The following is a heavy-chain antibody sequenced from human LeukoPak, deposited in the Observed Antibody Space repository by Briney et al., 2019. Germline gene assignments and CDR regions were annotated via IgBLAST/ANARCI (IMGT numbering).Heavy chain of an antibody. Sequence: SETLSLTCTVSGDSISSGDYYWSWIRQPAGKGLEWIGRISSSGSTNYNPSLKSRVTISVDTSKNQFSLKLSSVTAADTAVYYCARVAVPAPSGYFDYWGQGTLVTVSS. CDR2: ISSSGST. J-gene: IGHJ4*02. CDR3: ARVAVPAPSGYFDY. D-gene: IGHD2-2*01. CDR1: GDSISSGDYY. V-gene: IGHV4-61*02.